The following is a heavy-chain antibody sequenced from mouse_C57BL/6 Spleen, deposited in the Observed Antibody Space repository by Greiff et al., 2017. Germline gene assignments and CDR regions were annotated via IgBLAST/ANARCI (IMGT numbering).Heavy chain of an antibody. CDR2: IDPSDSYT. Sequence: QVQLQQPGAELVKPGASVKLSCKASGYTFTSYWMQWVKQRPGQGLEWIGEIDPSDSYTNYNQKFNGKATLTVDTSSSTAYMQLSSLTSEDSAVYYCARKNYGSSYGNWGQGTLVTVAA. V-gene: IGHV1-50*01. CDR3: ARKNYGSSYGN. J-gene: IGHJ3*01. CDR1: GYTFTSYW. D-gene: IGHD1-1*01.